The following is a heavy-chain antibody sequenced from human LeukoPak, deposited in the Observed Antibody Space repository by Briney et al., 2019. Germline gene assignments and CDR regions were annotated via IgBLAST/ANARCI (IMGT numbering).Heavy chain of an antibody. Sequence: GGSLRLSCAASGFTFSSYSMNWVRQAPGKGLEWVSYISSSSSTIYYADSVKGRFTISRDNAKNSLYLQMNSLRAEDTAVYYCAHSIVGATTGAFDIWGQGTMVTVSS. CDR3: AHSIVGATTGAFDI. CDR2: ISSSSSTI. J-gene: IGHJ3*02. D-gene: IGHD1-26*01. V-gene: IGHV3-48*01. CDR1: GFTFSSYS.